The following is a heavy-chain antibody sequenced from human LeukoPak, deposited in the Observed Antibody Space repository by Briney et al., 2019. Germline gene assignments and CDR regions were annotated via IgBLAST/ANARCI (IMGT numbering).Heavy chain of an antibody. D-gene: IGHD6-13*01. CDR2: IYYNGRT. V-gene: IGHV4-39*02. CDR1: GGSISSSNYY. CDR3: ARELDSSPWYRGLDP. J-gene: IGHJ5*02. Sequence: SETLSLTCTVSGGSISSSNYYWGWIRQPPGKGLEWIGTIYYNGRTHYNPSLKSRVTISVDTSKNQFSLKLSSVTAADTAVYYCARELDSSPWYRGLDPWGQGTLVTVSS.